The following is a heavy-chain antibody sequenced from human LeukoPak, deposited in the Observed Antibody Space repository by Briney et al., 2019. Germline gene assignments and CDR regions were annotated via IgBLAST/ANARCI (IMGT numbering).Heavy chain of an antibody. D-gene: IGHD5-12*01. J-gene: IGHJ4*02. V-gene: IGHV3-7*01. Sequence: GGSLRLSCAASGFTFGNHWMAWVRQTPGRGPEWVANIDEDGDVKSYAESVRGRFTVSRDNGRISLYLQMNSLRAEDTAIYYCARHVPRGRSDFDCWGQGVLVTVS. CDR3: ARHVPRGRSDFDC. CDR1: GFTFGNHW. CDR2: IDEDGDVK.